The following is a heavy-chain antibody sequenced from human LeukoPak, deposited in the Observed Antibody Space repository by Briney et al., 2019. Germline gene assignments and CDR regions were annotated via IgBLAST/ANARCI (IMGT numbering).Heavy chain of an antibody. CDR1: GFTFSNAW. Sequence: GGSLRLSCAAPGFTFSNAWMSWVRRVPGKGLEWVGRIKSKTDGGTTDYAAPVKGRFTIPRDDSKNTLYLQMNSLKTEDTAVYYCTTESSGYYDFWSGYYYYFDYWGQGTLVTVSS. CDR3: TTESSGYYDFWSGYYYYFDY. CDR2: IKSKTDGGTT. J-gene: IGHJ4*02. D-gene: IGHD3-3*01. V-gene: IGHV3-15*01.